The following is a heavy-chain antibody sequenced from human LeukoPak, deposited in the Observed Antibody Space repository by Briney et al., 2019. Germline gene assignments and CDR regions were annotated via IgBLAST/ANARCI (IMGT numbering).Heavy chain of an antibody. CDR3: AKGDYYDSSGYRN. V-gene: IGHV3-9*01. CDR1: GFTFDDYA. J-gene: IGHJ4*02. D-gene: IGHD3-22*01. Sequence: GRSLRLSCAASGFTFDDYAMHWVRQAPGKGLEWVSGISWNSGSIGYADSVKGRFTISRDNAENSLYLQMNSLRAEDTALYYCAKGDYYDSSGYRNWGQGTLVTVSS. CDR2: ISWNSGSI.